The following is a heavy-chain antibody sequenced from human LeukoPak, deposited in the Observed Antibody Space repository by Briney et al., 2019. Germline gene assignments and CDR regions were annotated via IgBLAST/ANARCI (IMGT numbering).Heavy chain of an antibody. CDR2: IYYSGST. J-gene: IGHJ6*02. V-gene: IGHV4-39*01. Sequence: SQTLSLTCTVSGGSISSSSYYWGWIRQPPGKGLEWIGSIYYSGSTYYNPSLKSRVTISVDTSKNQFSLKLSSVTAADTAVYYCARGPKAQHRLHSYGMDVWGQGTTVTVSS. CDR1: GGSISSSSYY. CDR3: ARGPKAQHRLHSYGMDV. D-gene: IGHD2-2*01.